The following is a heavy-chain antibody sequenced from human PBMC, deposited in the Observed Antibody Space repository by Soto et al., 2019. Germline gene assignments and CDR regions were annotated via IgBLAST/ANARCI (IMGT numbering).Heavy chain of an antibody. CDR1: GGSVSSGSYY. D-gene: IGHD5-18*01. Sequence: SETLSLTCTVSGGSVSSGSYYWSWIRQPPGKGLEWIGYIYYSGSTNYNPSLKSRVTISVDTSKNQFSLKLSSVTAADTAVYYCARDRRYSYGFQIDYWGQGTLVTVSS. CDR2: IYYSGST. J-gene: IGHJ4*02. CDR3: ARDRRYSYGFQIDY. V-gene: IGHV4-61*01.